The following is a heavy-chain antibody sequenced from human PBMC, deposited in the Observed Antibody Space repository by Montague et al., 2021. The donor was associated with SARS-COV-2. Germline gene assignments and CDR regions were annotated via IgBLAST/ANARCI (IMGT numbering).Heavy chain of an antibody. J-gene: IGHJ4*02. CDR2: IYTSGST. CDR3: ARGDGHYYGSGTYPYY. CDR1: GGSISSYY. D-gene: IGHD3-10*01. V-gene: IGHV4-4*07. Sequence: SETLSLTCTVSGGSISSYYWSWIRQPAGKGLEWIGLIYTSGSTNYNPSLKSRVTMSVDTSKNQFSLKLSSVTAADTAVYYCARGDGHYYGSGTYPYYWGQGTLVTVSS.